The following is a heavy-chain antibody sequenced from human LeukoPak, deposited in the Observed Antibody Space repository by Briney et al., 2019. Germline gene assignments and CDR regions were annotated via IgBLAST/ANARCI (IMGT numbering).Heavy chain of an antibody. CDR3: AKDHIVVVVAATPMIDY. CDR1: GFTFSSYG. J-gene: IGHJ4*02. D-gene: IGHD2-15*01. V-gene: IGHV3-30*18. Sequence: GGSLRLSCAASGFTFSSYGMHWVRQAPGKGLEWVAVISYDGSNKYYADSVKGRFTISRDNSKNTLYLQMNSLRAEDTAVYHCAKDHIVVVVAATPMIDYWGQGTLVTVSS. CDR2: ISYDGSNK.